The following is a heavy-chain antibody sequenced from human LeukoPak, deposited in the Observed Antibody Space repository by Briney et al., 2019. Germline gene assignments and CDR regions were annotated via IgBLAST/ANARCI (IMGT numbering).Heavy chain of an antibody. CDR1: GFTFSSYG. V-gene: IGHV3-23*01. D-gene: IGHD2-15*01. CDR3: ATLPAYCSGGSCQLGFLDY. J-gene: IGHJ4*02. Sequence: GGSLRLSCAASGFTFSSYGMSWVRQAPGKGLEWVSAISGSGGSTYYADSVKGRFTISRDNSKNTLYLQMNSLRAEDTAVYYCATLPAYCSGGSCQLGFLDYWGQGTLVTVSS. CDR2: ISGSGGST.